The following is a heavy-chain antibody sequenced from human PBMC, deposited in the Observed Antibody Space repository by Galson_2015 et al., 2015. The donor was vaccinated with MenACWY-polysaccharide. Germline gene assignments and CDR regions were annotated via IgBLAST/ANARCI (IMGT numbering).Heavy chain of an antibody. D-gene: IGHD3-10*01. V-gene: IGHV3-23*01. J-gene: IGHJ6*02. Sequence: SLRLSCAASGFTFSYYAMSWVRQTPGKGLEWVSAITGSGGSTYYADSVKGRFTISRDNSKNTLYLQMNSLRAEDTAVYYCAAPGITMVRGVIITTGGMDVWGQGTTVTVSS. CDR1: GFTFSYYA. CDR2: ITGSGGST. CDR3: AAPGITMVRGVIITTGGMDV.